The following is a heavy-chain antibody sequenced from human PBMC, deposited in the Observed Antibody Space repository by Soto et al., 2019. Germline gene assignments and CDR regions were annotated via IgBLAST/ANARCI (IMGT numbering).Heavy chain of an antibody. V-gene: IGHV4-30-4*01. CDR1: GGSIRSGDYY. CDR2: IYYSGST. Sequence: SETLSLTCTVSGGSIRSGDYYWSWIRQPPGKGLEWIGYIYYSGSTYYNPSLKSRVTISVDTSKNQFSLKLSSVTAADTAVYYCATYCSSSSCSDYYGMDVWGQGTTVTVS. CDR3: ATYCSSSSCSDYYGMDV. J-gene: IGHJ6*02. D-gene: IGHD2-2*01.